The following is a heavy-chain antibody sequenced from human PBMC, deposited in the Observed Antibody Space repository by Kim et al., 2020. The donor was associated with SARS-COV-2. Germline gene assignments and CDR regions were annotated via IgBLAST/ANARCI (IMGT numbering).Heavy chain of an antibody. J-gene: IGHJ4*02. CDR3: EASDY. V-gene: IGHV3-23*01. CDR2: ISSSGVST. Sequence: ISSSGVSTHYGDPVKVRFTMSRDNSKSTLFLQMNSLRAEDTAVYYCEASDYWGQGSLVTVSS.